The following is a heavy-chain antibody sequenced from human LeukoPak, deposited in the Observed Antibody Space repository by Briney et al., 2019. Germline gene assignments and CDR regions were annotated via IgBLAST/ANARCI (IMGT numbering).Heavy chain of an antibody. CDR2: ISAYNGNT. J-gene: IGHJ4*02. Sequence: ASVKVSCKASGYTFTSYGISWLRQAPGQGLEWMGWISAYNGNTNYAQKLQGRVTMTTDTSTSTAYMELRSLRSDDTAVYYCARLRGPYYDILTGYPDYWGQGTLVTVSS. CDR1: GYTFTSYG. V-gene: IGHV1-18*04. D-gene: IGHD3-9*01. CDR3: ARLRGPYYDILTGYPDY.